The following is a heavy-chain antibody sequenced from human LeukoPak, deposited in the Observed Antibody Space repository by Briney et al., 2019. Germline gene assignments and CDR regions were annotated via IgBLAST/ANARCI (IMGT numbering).Heavy chain of an antibody. V-gene: IGHV4-39*01. CDR2: FYYSGST. Sequence: PSETLSLTCTVSGGSISSSSYYWGWIRQPPGKGLEWIGSFYYSGSTYYNPSLKSRVIISVDTSKNQFSLKLSSVTAADTAVYYCARHCGHCSSYYFDTGAREPWSPSPQ. CDR3: ARHCGHCSSYYFDT. J-gene: IGHJ4*02. D-gene: IGHD2-2*03. CDR1: GGSISSSSYY.